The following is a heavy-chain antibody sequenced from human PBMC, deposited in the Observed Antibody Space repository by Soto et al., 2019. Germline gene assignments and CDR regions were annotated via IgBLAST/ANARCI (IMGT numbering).Heavy chain of an antibody. D-gene: IGHD5-18*01. CDR2: ISGSGGST. CDR1: GFTFSSYA. Sequence: GGSLRLSCAASGFTFSSYAMSWVRPAPGKGLEWVSPISGSGGSTYYADSVKGRFTISRDNTKNTLYLQMNSLRAEDTAVYYCAKDSPMVRSYGQTGFDYWGQGTLVTVSS. CDR3: AKDSPMVRSYGQTGFDY. J-gene: IGHJ4*02. V-gene: IGHV3-23*01.